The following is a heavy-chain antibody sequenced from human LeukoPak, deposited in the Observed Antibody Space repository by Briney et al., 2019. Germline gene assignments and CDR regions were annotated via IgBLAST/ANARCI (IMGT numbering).Heavy chain of an antibody. J-gene: IGHJ4*02. CDR1: GGSISSSSYY. CDR2: IYYSGST. CDR3: AGDTLGFDY. Sequence: SETLSLTCTVSGGSISSSSYYWGWIRQPPGKGLEWIGSIYYSGSTYYNPSLKSRVTISIDTSKNQFSLKLSSVTAADTAVYYCAGDTLGFDYWGQGTLVTVSS. D-gene: IGHD2/OR15-2a*01. V-gene: IGHV4-39*07.